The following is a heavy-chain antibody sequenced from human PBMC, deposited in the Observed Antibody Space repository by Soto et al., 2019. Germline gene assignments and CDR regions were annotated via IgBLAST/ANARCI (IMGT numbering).Heavy chain of an antibody. CDR1: GFSLSTSGVG. V-gene: IGHV2-5*02. CDR3: AHRRNWDWYYDL. Sequence: QITLKESGPTLVKPTQTLTLTCTFSGFSLSTSGVGVGWIRQPPGKALEWLALIYWDDDKRYSPSLKSRLTIXKXXSTNQAVRTMTNMDPVDTATYYCAHRRNWDWYYDLWGRGTLVTVSS. J-gene: IGHJ2*01. D-gene: IGHD7-27*01. CDR2: IYWDDDK.